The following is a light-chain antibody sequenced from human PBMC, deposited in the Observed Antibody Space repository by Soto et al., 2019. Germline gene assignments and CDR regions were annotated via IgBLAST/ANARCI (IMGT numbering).Light chain of an antibody. CDR3: CSYAGSSTSWV. V-gene: IGLV2-23*02. CDR2: EVS. Sequence: QSALTQPASVSGSPGQSITISCTGTSSDVGSCSYVSWYQQHPGKAPKLMIYEVSNRPSGLSNRFSGSKSGNTASLTISGLQAEDEADYYCCSYAGSSTSWVFGGGTKLTVL. J-gene: IGLJ3*02. CDR1: SSDVGSCSY.